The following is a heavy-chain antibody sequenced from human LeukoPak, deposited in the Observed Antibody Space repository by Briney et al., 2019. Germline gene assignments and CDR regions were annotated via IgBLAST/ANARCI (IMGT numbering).Heavy chain of an antibody. CDR3: ARVGGLSIDY. V-gene: IGHV3-7*01. D-gene: IGHD3-16*02. CDR1: GFTFDDYG. CDR2: IKQDGSEK. Sequence: GGSLRLSCAASGFTFDDYGMTWVRQAPGKGLEWVANIKQDGSEKYYVDSVKGRFTISRDNAKNSLYLQMNSLRVEDAAVYYCARVGGLSIDYWGQGTLVTVSS. J-gene: IGHJ4*02.